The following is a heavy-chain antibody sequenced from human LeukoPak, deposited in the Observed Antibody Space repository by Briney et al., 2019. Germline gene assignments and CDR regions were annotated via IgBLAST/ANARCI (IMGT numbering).Heavy chain of an antibody. D-gene: IGHD2-15*01. CDR2: IIPIFGTA. CDR3: ARVSFCRGSSCYAGHDY. V-gene: IGHV1-69*06. Sequence: SAKVSCKASGGTFTSYAISWVRQAPGQGLEWMGRIIPIFGTANYAQKFQGRVTITADKSTSTAYMELSSLRSEDTAVYYCARVSFCRGSSCYAGHDYWGQGTLVTVSS. J-gene: IGHJ4*02. CDR1: GGTFTSYA.